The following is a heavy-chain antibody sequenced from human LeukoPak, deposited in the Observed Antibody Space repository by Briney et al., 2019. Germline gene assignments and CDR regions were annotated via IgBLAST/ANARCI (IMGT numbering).Heavy chain of an antibody. CDR3: ARELGSYGSGPNPRGFDP. D-gene: IGHD3-10*01. J-gene: IGHJ5*02. Sequence: ASVKVSCKASGYTFTGYYMHWVRQAPGQGLEWMGWINPNSGGTNYAQTFQGRVTMTRDTSISTAYMELSRLRSDDTAVYYCARELGSYGSGPNPRGFDPWGQGTLVTVSS. CDR2: INPNSGGT. V-gene: IGHV1-2*02. CDR1: GYTFTGYY.